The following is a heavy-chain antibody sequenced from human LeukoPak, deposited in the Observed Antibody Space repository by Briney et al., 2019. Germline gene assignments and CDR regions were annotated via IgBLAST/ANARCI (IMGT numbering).Heavy chain of an antibody. CDR1: GFTVSSTY. CDR2: IKRKTDAGTT. Sequence: GGSLRLSCAASGFTVSSTYMSWVRQAPGKGLEWVGRIKRKTDAGTTDYAAPVKGRFTISRDDSKNTLYLQMNSLKTEDTAVYYCTTGNWGPYWGQGTLVTVSS. D-gene: IGHD7-27*01. J-gene: IGHJ4*02. V-gene: IGHV3-15*01. CDR3: TTGNWGPY.